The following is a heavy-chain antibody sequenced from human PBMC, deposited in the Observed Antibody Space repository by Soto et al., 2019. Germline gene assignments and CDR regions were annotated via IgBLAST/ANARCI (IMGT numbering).Heavy chain of an antibody. V-gene: IGHV3-23*01. CDR3: AKRKNRGYSSSWEFDY. J-gene: IGHJ4*02. CDR2: ISGSGGST. D-gene: IGHD6-13*01. Sequence: EVQLLESGGGLVQPGGSLRLSCAASGFTFSSYAMSWVRQAPGKGLEWVSAISGSGGSTYYADSVKGRFTISRDNSKNTLYLQMNSLRAEDTTVYYCAKRKNRGYSSSWEFDYWGQGTLVTVSS. CDR1: GFTFSSYA.